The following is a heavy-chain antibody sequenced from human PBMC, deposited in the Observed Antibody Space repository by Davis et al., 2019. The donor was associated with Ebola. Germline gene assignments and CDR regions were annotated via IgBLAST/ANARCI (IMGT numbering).Heavy chain of an antibody. Sequence: PSETLSLTCAVYGGSFSGYYWSWIRQPPGKGLEWIGEINHSGSTNYNPSLKSRVTISVDTSKNQFSLKLSSVTAADTAVYYCARQRNVAATHAGWFDPWGQGTLVTVSS. D-gene: IGHD2-15*01. V-gene: IGHV4-34*01. CDR2: INHSGST. J-gene: IGHJ5*02. CDR3: ARQRNVAATHAGWFDP. CDR1: GGSFSGYY.